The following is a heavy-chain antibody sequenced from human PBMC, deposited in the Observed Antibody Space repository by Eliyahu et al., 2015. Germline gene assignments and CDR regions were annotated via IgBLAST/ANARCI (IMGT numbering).Heavy chain of an antibody. CDR3: AKDQANYYRDPTFDN. CDR2: INSNSGRI. CDR1: GXSFXXYA. J-gene: IGHJ4*02. V-gene: IGHV3-9*01. Sequence: EVLLVESGGGLVQPGRSLXLSCAAXGXSFXXYAXQWVRQAPGKGLEXVSGINSNSGRIGYADSVKGRFTISRDNAKNSLYLQMNSLRVEDTALYYCAKDQANYYRDPTFDNWGQGTPVTVSS. D-gene: IGHD3-10*01.